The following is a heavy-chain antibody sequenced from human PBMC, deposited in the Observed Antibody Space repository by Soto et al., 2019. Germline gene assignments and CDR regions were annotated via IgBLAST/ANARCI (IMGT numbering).Heavy chain of an antibody. J-gene: IGHJ4*02. D-gene: IGHD1-26*01. V-gene: IGHV4-39*01. CDR1: GGSISRNSYS. CDR2: VFYSGRT. CDR3: VRRSRTYYFDY. Sequence: SETLSLTCTVSGGSISRNSYSWGWIRQPPGKGLEWIGSVFYSGRTYYNPSLKSRVSVSVDTSRNQFSLKLTRVTAADTAVYYCVRRSRTYYFDYWGRGTRVTVSS.